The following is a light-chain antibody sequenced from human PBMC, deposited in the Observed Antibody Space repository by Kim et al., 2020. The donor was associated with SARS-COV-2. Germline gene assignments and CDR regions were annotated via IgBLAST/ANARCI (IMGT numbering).Light chain of an antibody. V-gene: IGKV3-20*01. CDR2: GGS. J-gene: IGKJ1*01. CDR1: QSVSSSS. Sequence: SPGERATLSCRASQSVSSSSLAWSQQKPGQGPRLLIYGGSNRATGIPDRFSGSASGTDFTLTISRLEPEDFAVYYCHQYGSTPRTFGQGTKVEIK. CDR3: HQYGSTPRT.